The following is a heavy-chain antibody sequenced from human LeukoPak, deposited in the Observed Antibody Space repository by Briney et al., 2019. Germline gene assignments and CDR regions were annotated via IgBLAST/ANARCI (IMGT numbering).Heavy chain of an antibody. D-gene: IGHD1-1*01. Sequence: SQTLSLTCAISGDSVSSNSAAWNWIMQSPSRGLEWLGRTYYRSKWYNDYAVSVKSRITINPDTSKNQFSLQLNSVTPKDTAVYYCARDPSPTGYAAFDIWGQGTMVTVSS. CDR1: GDSVSSNSAA. CDR2: TYYRSKWYN. V-gene: IGHV6-1*01. CDR3: ARDPSPTGYAAFDI. J-gene: IGHJ3*02.